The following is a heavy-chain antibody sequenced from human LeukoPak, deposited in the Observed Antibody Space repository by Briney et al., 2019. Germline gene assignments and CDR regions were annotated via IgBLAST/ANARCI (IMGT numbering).Heavy chain of an antibody. CDR2: ISSNGGST. J-gene: IGHJ6*02. V-gene: IGHV3-64*01. Sequence: GGSLRLSCTTSGFSFGDYAMSWFRQAPGKGLEYVSAISSNGGSTYYANSVKGRFTISRDNSKNTLYLQMGSLRAEDMAVYYCARDGPGDYYGMDVWGQGTTVTVSS. CDR3: ARDGPGDYYGMDV. CDR1: GFSFGDYA. D-gene: IGHD3-10*01.